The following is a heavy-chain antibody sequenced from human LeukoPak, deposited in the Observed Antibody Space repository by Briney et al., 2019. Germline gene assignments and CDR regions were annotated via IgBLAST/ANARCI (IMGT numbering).Heavy chain of an antibody. D-gene: IGHD6-13*01. Sequence: GRSLRLSCAASGFTFSDYTMQWVRQAPGKGLEWVALLPPDGSYQYYADSLKGQFTIPRGNFKNALYLQMNSLRLEDTAVYYCARGLHDRSWYGAHWGQGTLLSVSS. V-gene: IGHV3-30*04. CDR2: LPPDGSYQ. CDR1: GFTFSDYT. J-gene: IGHJ4*02. CDR3: ARGLHDRSWYGAH.